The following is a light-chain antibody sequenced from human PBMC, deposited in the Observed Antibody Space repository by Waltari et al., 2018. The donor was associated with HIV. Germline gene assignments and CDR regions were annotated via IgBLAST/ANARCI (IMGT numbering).Light chain of an antibody. V-gene: IGLV2-14*01. CDR1: NSDVGGYNY. CDR3: SSYTSSSTWV. J-gene: IGLJ3*02. Sequence: QSALTQPASVSGSPGQSITFSCTGTNSDVGGYNYVSWYQHHPGRAPKLMIYEVSKRPSGGSNRFSGSKSGNTASLTISGLQAEDEADYYCSSYTSSSTWVFGGGTKVTVL. CDR2: EVS.